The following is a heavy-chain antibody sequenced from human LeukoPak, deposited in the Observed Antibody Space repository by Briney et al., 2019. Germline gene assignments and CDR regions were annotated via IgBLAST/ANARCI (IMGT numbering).Heavy chain of an antibody. CDR3: AKDFVVVPGNVNYFDY. Sequence: GGSLRLSCAASGFTFSISAMSWVRQAPGKGLEWVSAISGSGDNTYYADSVKGRFTVSRDNAKNTLYVQMKSLRAEDTAVYYCAKDFVVVPGNVNYFDYWGQGTLVTVSS. V-gene: IGHV3-23*01. D-gene: IGHD2-21*02. CDR2: ISGSGDNT. CDR1: GFTFSISA. J-gene: IGHJ4*02.